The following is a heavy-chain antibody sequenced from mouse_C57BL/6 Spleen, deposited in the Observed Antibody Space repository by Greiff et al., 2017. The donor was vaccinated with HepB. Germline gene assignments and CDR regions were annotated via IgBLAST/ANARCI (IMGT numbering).Heavy chain of an antibody. Sequence: DVNLVESGGGLVKPGGSLKLSCAASGFTFSDYGMHWVRQAPEKGLEWVAYISSGSSTIYYADTVKGRFTISRDNAKNTLFLQMTSLRSEDTAMYYCARVYDGYYGFFAYWGQGTLVTVSA. V-gene: IGHV5-17*01. CDR1: GFTFSDYG. CDR3: ARVYDGYYGFFAY. CDR2: ISSGSSTI. J-gene: IGHJ3*01. D-gene: IGHD2-3*01.